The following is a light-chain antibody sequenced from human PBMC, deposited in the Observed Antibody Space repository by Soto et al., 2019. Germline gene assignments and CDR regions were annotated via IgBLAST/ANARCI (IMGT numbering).Light chain of an antibody. V-gene: IGLV1-44*01. CDR2: SNN. J-gene: IGLJ1*01. Sequence: VLTQPPSASGTPGQRVTISCSGSSSNIGSNTVNWYQQLPGTAPKLLIYSNNQRPSGVPDRFSGSKSGTSASLAISGLQSEDEADYYRAAWDDSLNGYVFGTGTKVTVL. CDR1: SSNIGSNT. CDR3: AAWDDSLNGYV.